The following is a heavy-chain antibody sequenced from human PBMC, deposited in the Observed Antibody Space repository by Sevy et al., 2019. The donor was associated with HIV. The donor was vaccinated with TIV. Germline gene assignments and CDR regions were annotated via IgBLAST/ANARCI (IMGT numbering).Heavy chain of an antibody. CDR2: IKKDGSVK. V-gene: IGHV3-7*01. D-gene: IGHD7-27*01. J-gene: IGHJ4*02. Sequence: GGSLRLSCAASGFTFSSYWMSWVRQAPGKGLEWVADIKKDGSVKLYADAVKGRFTISRDNAENSVDLKMKSLRAEDTAVYFCARWGRAQSEFDYWGQGTRVTVSS. CDR1: GFTFSSYW. CDR3: ARWGRAQSEFDY.